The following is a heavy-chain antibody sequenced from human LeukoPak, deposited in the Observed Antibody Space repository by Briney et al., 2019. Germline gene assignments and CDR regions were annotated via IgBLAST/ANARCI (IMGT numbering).Heavy chain of an antibody. J-gene: IGHJ5*02. D-gene: IGHD3-10*01. CDR1: GGSISSYY. V-gene: IGHV4-59*12. CDR3: ARDSGTTGEVKFDP. Sequence: PSETLSLTCSVSGGSISSYYWSWIRQPPGRGLEWIGYIYYSGRTSYNPSLKSRVTISVDTSKNQFSLRLSSVTAADTAVYYCARDSGTTGEVKFDPWGQGTLVTVSS. CDR2: IYYSGRT.